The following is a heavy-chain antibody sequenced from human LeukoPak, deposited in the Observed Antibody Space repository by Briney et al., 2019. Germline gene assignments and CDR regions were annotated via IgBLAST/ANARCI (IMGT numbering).Heavy chain of an antibody. Sequence: PGGSLRLSCAVAVFSFTAYDMSWVRQAPGKGLVWVSYISSSGSTIYYADSVKGRFTISRDNAKNSLYLQMISLRAEDTAVYYCASAGLDGDCYYHYMDVWGKGTTVTVSS. CDR3: ASAGLDGDCYYHYMDV. CDR1: VFSFTAYD. CDR2: ISSSGSTI. V-gene: IGHV3-48*03. J-gene: IGHJ6*03. D-gene: IGHD4-17*01.